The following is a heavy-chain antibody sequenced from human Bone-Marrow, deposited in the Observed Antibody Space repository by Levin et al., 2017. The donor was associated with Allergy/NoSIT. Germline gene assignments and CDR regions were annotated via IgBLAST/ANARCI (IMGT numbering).Heavy chain of an antibody. Sequence: GGSLRLSCAASGFSMRTYTMNWVRQAPGKGLECVSSLSNSLIDIYYADSLKGRFTASRDNVKNSLDLQMNSLRVEDTAVYYCARVVPIPATTPYYYYGMDVWGQGTTVTVSS. CDR2: LSNSLIDI. D-gene: IGHD2-2*02. CDR1: GFSMRTYT. CDR3: ARVVPIPATTPYYYYGMDV. V-gene: IGHV3-21*01. J-gene: IGHJ6*02.